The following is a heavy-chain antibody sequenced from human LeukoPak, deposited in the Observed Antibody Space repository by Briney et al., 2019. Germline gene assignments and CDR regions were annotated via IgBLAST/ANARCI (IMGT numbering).Heavy chain of an antibody. D-gene: IGHD6-19*01. CDR1: GYTFTSYG. CDR2: ISAYNGNT. Sequence: GSVKVSCKASGYTFTSYGISWVRQAPGQGLEWMGWISAYNGNTNYAQKLQGRVTMTTDTSTSTAHMELRSLRSDDTAVYYCARQPGYSSGWSDYWGQGTLVTVSS. CDR3: ARQPGYSSGWSDY. V-gene: IGHV1-18*01. J-gene: IGHJ4*02.